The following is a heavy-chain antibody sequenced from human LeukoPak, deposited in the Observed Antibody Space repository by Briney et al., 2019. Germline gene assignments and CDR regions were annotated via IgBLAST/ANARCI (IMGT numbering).Heavy chain of an antibody. CDR1: GYTFTSYY. Sequence: EASVKVSRRASGYTFTSYYMHWVRQAPGQGLEWMGIINPSGGSTSYAQKFQGRVTMTRDTSTSTVYMELSSLRSEDTAVYYCAREEGDIVVVPVAIPFDYWGQGTLVTVSS. V-gene: IGHV1-46*01. CDR2: INPSGGST. D-gene: IGHD2-2*01. J-gene: IGHJ4*02. CDR3: AREEGDIVVVPVAIPFDY.